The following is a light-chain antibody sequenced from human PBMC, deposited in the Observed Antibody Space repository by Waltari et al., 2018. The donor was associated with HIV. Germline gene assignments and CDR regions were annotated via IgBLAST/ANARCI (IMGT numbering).Light chain of an antibody. V-gene: IGKV1-39*01. CDR2: GAT. CDR1: QNVTHY. J-gene: IGKJ5*01. Sequence: DIQMAHSPSSLSASIGDRVTITRRASQNVTHYLNWYPQIPGKAPRLRIYGATRLQGGVPSRFRGIGSGTFFTLIITSLQPEDFGTYYTQQSFSAPTFGRGTRVDIK. CDR3: QQSFSAPT.